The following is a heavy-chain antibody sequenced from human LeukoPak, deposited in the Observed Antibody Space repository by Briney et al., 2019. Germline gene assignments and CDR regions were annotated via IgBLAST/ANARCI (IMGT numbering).Heavy chain of an antibody. CDR2: INSDESST. CDR1: GFTFSSYW. CDR3: ARVMVSSSWYDAFDI. D-gene: IGHD6-13*01. J-gene: IGHJ3*02. Sequence: GGSLRLSCAASGFTFSSYWMHWVRQAPGKGLVWVSRINSDESSTSYADSVKGRFTISRDNAKNTLYLQMNSLRAEDTAVYYCARVMVSSSWYDAFDIWGQGTMVTVSS. V-gene: IGHV3-74*01.